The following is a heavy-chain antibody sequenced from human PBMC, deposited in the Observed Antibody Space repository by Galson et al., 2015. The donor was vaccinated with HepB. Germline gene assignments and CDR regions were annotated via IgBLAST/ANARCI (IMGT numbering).Heavy chain of an antibody. CDR2: IIPILGIA. Sequence: SVKVSCKASGGTFSSYAISWVRQAPGQGLEWMGGIIPILGIANYAQKFQGRVTITADKSTSTAYMELSSLRSEDTAVYYCARAGDCSGGSCYSDYWGQGTLVTVSS. CDR3: ARAGDCSGGSCYSDY. V-gene: IGHV1-69*10. D-gene: IGHD2-15*01. J-gene: IGHJ4*02. CDR1: GGTFSSYA.